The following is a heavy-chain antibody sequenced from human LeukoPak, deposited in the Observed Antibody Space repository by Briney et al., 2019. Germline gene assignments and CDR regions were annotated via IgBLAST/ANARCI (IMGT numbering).Heavy chain of an antibody. Sequence: ASVTVSCKASGYSFTGFYIHWVRQAPGQGLEWMGWINPISGGANYAQKFQGRVTMTRDTSITTASMELSRLKFDDPAVYYCARGVRTAVGTVRNNWFDPWGQGTLVTVSS. CDR1: GYSFTGFY. CDR3: ARGVRTAVGTVRNNWFDP. D-gene: IGHD6-13*01. CDR2: INPISGGA. V-gene: IGHV1-2*02. J-gene: IGHJ5*02.